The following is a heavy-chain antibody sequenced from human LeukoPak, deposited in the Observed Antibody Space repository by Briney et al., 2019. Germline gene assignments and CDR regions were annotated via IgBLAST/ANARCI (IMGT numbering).Heavy chain of an antibody. CDR2: ISSSSSYI. CDR1: GFTFSSYS. J-gene: IGHJ4*02. Sequence: GGSLRLSCAASGFTFSSYSMHWVRQAPGKGLEWVSSISSSSSYIYYADSVKGRFTISRDNAKNSLYLQMNSLRAEDTAVYYCARVSYYDSSGYYIPFDYWGQGTLVTVSS. V-gene: IGHV3-21*01. CDR3: ARVSYYDSSGYYIPFDY. D-gene: IGHD3-22*01.